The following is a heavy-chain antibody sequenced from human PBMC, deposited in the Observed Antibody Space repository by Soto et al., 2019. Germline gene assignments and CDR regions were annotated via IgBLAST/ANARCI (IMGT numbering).Heavy chain of an antibody. D-gene: IGHD5-12*01. CDR2: LNPKNGET. J-gene: IGHJ6*02. V-gene: IGHV1-2*02. Sequence: ASVKVSGKPSGYSFTGYRLHWVRQAPGQGLEWVGWLNPKNGETSYARKFRDRVTMTSDTSINTAYMDLSRLTSDDTAIYYCVRDMVATIGDYYYYAVDVWGQGTTVTVSS. CDR1: GYSFTGYR. CDR3: VRDMVATIGDYYYYAVDV.